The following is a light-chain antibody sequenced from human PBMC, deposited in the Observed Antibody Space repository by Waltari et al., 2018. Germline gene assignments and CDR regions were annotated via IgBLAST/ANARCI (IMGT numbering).Light chain of an antibody. Sequence: QSALTQPASVSGSPGQSITSSCTGTSSDVRAYNYVSWYQQPPGEAPRLMIYDVTNRPSGVSHRFSGSKSGNTASLTISGLQAEDEADYYCSSYTTSSTLGFGGGTKVTVL. J-gene: IGLJ3*02. V-gene: IGLV2-14*03. CDR1: SSDVRAYNY. CDR3: SSYTTSSTLG. CDR2: DVT.